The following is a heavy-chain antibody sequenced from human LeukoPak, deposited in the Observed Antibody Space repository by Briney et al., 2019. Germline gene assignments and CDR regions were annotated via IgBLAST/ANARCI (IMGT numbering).Heavy chain of an antibody. Sequence: SESLSLTWTVSGGSIRSYYRSWIRQPAGKGLEWIGFIYFSGSTNYNPSLKSPGTISVDTSKNQFSLKLSSVTAADTAVYYCARGSSWYYFDYWGQGTLVTVSS. V-gene: IGHV4-59*01. CDR3: ARGSSWYYFDY. CDR1: GGSIRSYY. CDR2: IYFSGST. J-gene: IGHJ4*02. D-gene: IGHD6-13*01.